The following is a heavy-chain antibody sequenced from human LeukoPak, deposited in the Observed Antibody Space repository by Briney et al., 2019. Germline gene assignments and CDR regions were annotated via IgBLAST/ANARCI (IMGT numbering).Heavy chain of an antibody. D-gene: IGHD5-24*01. CDR3: ARVIGTYNSWYFDL. V-gene: IGHV4-4*07. J-gene: IGHJ2*01. Sequence: IGRIYSSGSTNYNPSLKSRVTISADTSKNQFSLKLSSVTAADTAVYYCARVIGTYNSWYFDLWGRGTLVTVSS. CDR2: IYSSGST.